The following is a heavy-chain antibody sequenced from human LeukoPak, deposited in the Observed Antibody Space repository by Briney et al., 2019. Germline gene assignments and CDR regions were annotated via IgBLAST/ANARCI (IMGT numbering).Heavy chain of an antibody. CDR2: ISGSNSYI. Sequence: GGSLRLSCAASGFTFSSYTMHWIRQAPGKGLEWVSSISGSNSYIFYADSVKGRFTVSRDNAKDSLYLQMNSLRAEDTAVYYCARVRSSGWYLRDWFDPWGQGTLVTVSS. CDR1: GFTFSSYT. CDR3: ARVRSSGWYLRDWFDP. J-gene: IGHJ5*02. D-gene: IGHD6-19*01. V-gene: IGHV3-21*01.